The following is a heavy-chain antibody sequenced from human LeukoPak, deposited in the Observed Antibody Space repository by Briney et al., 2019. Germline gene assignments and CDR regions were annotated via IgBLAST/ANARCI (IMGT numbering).Heavy chain of an antibody. V-gene: IGHV3-9*01. J-gene: IGHJ5*02. D-gene: IGHD3-3*01. CDR2: ISWNGDSV. Sequence: PGGALRLSCAASGFTFDDYAMHWVRQAPGKGLEWVSGISWNGDSVGYADFVKGLFTISRDNAKNSLYLQMNSLRAEDTALYYCAKYTSGWFGAWGQGALVTVSS. CDR3: AKYTSGWFGA. CDR1: GFTFDDYA.